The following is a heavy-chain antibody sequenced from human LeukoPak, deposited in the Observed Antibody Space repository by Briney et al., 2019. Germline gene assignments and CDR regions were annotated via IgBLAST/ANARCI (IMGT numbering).Heavy chain of an antibody. CDR2: ISHSGST. CDR3: ARVVAAAGNNWFDP. Sequence: SETLSLTCTVSGFSISSVYYWGWIRQHPGKGLEWIGSISHSGSTYYNPSLKSRVTISVDTSKNQFSLKLNSVTAADTAVYYCARVVAAAGNNWFDPWGQGTLVTVSS. CDR1: GFSISSVYY. J-gene: IGHJ5*02. V-gene: IGHV4-38-2*02. D-gene: IGHD6-13*01.